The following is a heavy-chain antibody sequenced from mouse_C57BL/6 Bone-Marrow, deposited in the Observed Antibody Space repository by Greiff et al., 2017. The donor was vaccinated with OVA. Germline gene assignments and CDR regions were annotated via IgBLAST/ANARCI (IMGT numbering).Heavy chain of an antibody. Sequence: VQLQQPGAELVKPGASVKMSCKASGYTFTSYWITWVKQRPGQGLEWIGDLYPGSGSTNSNEKFKSKATLTVDTSSSTAYMQLSSLTSEDSAVYYGARSGFSTSNLDYWGQGTTLTVSS. V-gene: IGHV1-55*01. J-gene: IGHJ2*01. D-gene: IGHD3-2*02. CDR1: GYTFTSYW. CDR2: LYPGSGST. CDR3: ARSGFSTSNLDY.